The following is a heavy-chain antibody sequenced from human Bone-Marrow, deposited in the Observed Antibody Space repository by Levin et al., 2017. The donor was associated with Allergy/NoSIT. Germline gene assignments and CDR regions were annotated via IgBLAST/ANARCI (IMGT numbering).Heavy chain of an antibody. D-gene: IGHD4-17*01. J-gene: IGHJ6*02. CDR2: ISYSGTKK. V-gene: IGHV3-30*04. CDR3: ARDLNDYGDNIGFYNFYGMDV. CDR1: EFTFSTYA. Sequence: GGSLRLSCAASEFTFSTYAMHWVRQAPGKGLEWVAVISYSGTKKYYEDSVKGRFTISRDTSKNTLSLQMNSLRAEDTAVYYCARDLNDYGDNIGFYNFYGMDVWGQGTTVTVSS.